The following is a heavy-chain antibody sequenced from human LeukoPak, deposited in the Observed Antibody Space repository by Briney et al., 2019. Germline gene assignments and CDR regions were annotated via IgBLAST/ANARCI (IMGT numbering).Heavy chain of an antibody. CDR3: ARGHYYDSSGYYH. CDR2: IIPILGIA. D-gene: IGHD3-22*01. J-gene: IGHJ5*02. CDR1: VGTFSNYA. Sequence: GASVNVSFKASVGTFSNYAISWVRQAPGQALEWMGRIIPILGIANYAQKFQGRVTITADKSTSTAYMELSSLRSEDTAVYYCARGHYYDSSGYYHWGQGTLVTVSS. V-gene: IGHV1-69*04.